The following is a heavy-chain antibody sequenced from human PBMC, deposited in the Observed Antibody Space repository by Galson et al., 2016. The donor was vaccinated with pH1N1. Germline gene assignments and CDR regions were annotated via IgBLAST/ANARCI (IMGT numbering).Heavy chain of an antibody. D-gene: IGHD1-26*01. CDR3: AKDHSQWEFLKDY. J-gene: IGHJ4*02. Sequence: SLRLSCAASGFTFSNYAMSWVRQAAGRGLEWVSTIGGGGDRTYYTDSVKGRFTISRDNSKDTLYLQMNSLRAEDTALYFCAKDHSQWEFLKDYWGQGTLVTVSS. V-gene: IGHV3-23*01. CDR1: GFTFSNYA. CDR2: IGGGGDRT.